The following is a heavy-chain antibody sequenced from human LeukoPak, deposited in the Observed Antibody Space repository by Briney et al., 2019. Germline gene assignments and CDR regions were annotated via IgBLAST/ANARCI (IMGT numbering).Heavy chain of an antibody. CDR1: GYTFTSYY. CDR3: ARGDKRMGPLDTVWRIAVAGMGVYWFDP. V-gene: IGHV1-46*01. D-gene: IGHD6-19*01. J-gene: IGHJ5*02. Sequence: ASVKVSCKASGYTFTSYYMHWVRQAPGQGLEWMGIINPSGGSTSYAQKFQGRVTMTRDTSTSTVYMELSSLRSEDTAVYYCARGDKRMGPLDTVWRIAVAGMGVYWFDPWGQGTLVTVSS. CDR2: INPSGGST.